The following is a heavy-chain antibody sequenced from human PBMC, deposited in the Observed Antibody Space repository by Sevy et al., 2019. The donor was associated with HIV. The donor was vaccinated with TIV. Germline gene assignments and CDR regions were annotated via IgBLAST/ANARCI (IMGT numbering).Heavy chain of an antibody. J-gene: IGHJ4*02. V-gene: IGHV3-53*01. CDR2: ISAGIST. CDR3: TRDYWDHGSGSFYFAS. CDR1: GFSVRDNS. D-gene: IGHD3-10*01. Sequence: GGSLRLSCAASGFSVRDNSMSWVRQAPGQGLEWVSVISAGISTYYAESVQGRFTISRDISGNMVYLQMNSLRPEDTAHYYCTRDYWDHGSGSFYFASWGQGTLVTVSS.